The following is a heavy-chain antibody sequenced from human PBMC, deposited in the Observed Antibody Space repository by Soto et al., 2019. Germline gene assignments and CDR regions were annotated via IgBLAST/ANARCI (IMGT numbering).Heavy chain of an antibody. Sequence: QITLKESGPTLVKPTQTLTLTCTFSGFSLSTSGVGVAWIRQPPGKALEWLALIYWDDDKRYRPSLESRLTITKDTSKNQAVLTMTNMDSVDTATYYCAYLPCSGGSCYWFSFSGMDVWGQGTTVTVS. CDR3: AYLPCSGGSCYWFSFSGMDV. D-gene: IGHD2-15*01. CDR1: GFSLSTSGVG. J-gene: IGHJ6*02. V-gene: IGHV2-5*02. CDR2: IYWDDDK.